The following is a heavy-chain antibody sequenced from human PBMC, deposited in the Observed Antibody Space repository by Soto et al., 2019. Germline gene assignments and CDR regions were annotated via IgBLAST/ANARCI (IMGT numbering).Heavy chain of an antibody. V-gene: IGHV3-23*01. D-gene: IGHD2-8*01. CDR2: ITGSGLTT. J-gene: IGHJ4*02. CDR3: ATRLGSYGPFDY. Sequence: GGSLRLSCAASGFTFSSYAMSWVRQAPGKGLEWVSAITGSGLTTYYADSVKGRFTISRDNSKNTLYLQMNSLRAEDTAVYYCATRLGSYGPFDYWGQGTLVTVSS. CDR1: GFTFSSYA.